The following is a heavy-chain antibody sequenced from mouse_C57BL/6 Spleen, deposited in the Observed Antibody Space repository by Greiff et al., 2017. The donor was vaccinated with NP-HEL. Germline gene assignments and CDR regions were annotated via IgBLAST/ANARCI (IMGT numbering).Heavy chain of an antibody. J-gene: IGHJ3*01. CDR2: IDPSDSET. CDR1: GYTFTSYW. D-gene: IGHD2-3*01. Sequence: QVQLQQPGAELVRPGSSVKLSCKASGYTFTSYWMHWVKQRPIQGLEWIGNIDPSDSETHYNQKFKDKATLTVDKSSSTAYMQLSSLTSEDSAVYYCAREKDGYYWFAYWGQGTLVTVSA. CDR3: AREKDGYYWFAY. V-gene: IGHV1-52*01.